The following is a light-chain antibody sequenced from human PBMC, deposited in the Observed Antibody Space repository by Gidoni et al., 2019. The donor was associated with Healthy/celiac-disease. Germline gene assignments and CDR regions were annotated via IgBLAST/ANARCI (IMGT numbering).Light chain of an antibody. J-gene: IGKJ1*01. CDR2: GAS. Sequence: EIVLTQSPATLSVSLGERATLSCRASQSVSSNLAWYQQKPGQAPRLLIYGASTRATGIPARFSGSGSGTEFTLTISSLQSEDFAVYYCQQYNNWPPEGTFGQGTKVEIK. CDR3: QQYNNWPPEGT. V-gene: IGKV3-15*01. CDR1: QSVSSN.